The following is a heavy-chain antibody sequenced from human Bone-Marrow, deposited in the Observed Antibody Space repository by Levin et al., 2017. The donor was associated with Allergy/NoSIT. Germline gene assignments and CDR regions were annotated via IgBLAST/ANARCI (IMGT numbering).Heavy chain of an antibody. Sequence: TGGSLRLSCAASGFTFSGYWMHWVRQAPGRGLVCVSRISSDGSITNYADSAKGRFTISRDNAKNTLYLQMNSLRAEDTAVYYCARVTSYGSGSYYSNSPFDYWGQGTLVTVSS. V-gene: IGHV3-74*01. D-gene: IGHD3-10*01. CDR1: GFTFSGYW. CDR3: ARVTSYGSGSYYSNSPFDY. J-gene: IGHJ4*02. CDR2: ISSDGSIT.